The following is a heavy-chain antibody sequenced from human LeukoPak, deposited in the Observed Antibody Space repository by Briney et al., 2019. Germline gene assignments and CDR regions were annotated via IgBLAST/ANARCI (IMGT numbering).Heavy chain of an antibody. Sequence: PGGSLRLSCAASGFTFSSYWVSWVRQAPGKGLEWVANIKQDGSEKYYVDSVKGRFTISRDNAKNSLYPQMNSLRAEDTAVYYCARALIAAADYWGQGTLVTVSS. CDR3: ARALIAAADY. J-gene: IGHJ4*02. CDR1: GFTFSSYW. D-gene: IGHD6-13*01. V-gene: IGHV3-7*01. CDR2: IKQDGSEK.